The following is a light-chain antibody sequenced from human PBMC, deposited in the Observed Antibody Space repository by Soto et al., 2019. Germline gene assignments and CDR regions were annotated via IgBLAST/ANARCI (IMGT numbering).Light chain of an antibody. CDR2: DRS. CDR1: SSDFGTYNF. J-gene: IGLJ1*01. V-gene: IGLV2-23*01. CDR3: CSFTSSNTHV. Sequence: QSALTQPASVSGSPGQSITISCTGTSSDFGTYNFVSWYQHHPGKVPKLIIYDRSQRPSGVSDRFSGSKSGNTASLTISGLQAEDEAVYYCCSFTSSNTHVFGSGTKLTVL.